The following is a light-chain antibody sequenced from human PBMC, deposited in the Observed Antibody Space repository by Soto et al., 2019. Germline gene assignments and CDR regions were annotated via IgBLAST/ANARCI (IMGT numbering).Light chain of an antibody. CDR3: QQYGSSLSLT. V-gene: IGKV3-11*01. J-gene: IGKJ4*01. Sequence: EIVLTQSPATLSLSPGERATLSCRASQSVRNYLAWYQQKPGQAPRLLIYDVASRATGIPARFSGSGSGTDFTLTISSLEPEDFAVYYCQQYGSSLSLTFGGGTKVEIK. CDR2: DVA. CDR1: QSVRNY.